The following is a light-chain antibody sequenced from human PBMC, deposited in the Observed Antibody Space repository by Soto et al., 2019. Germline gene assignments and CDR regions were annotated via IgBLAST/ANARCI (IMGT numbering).Light chain of an antibody. CDR3: AAWDDTLSGPNWV. Sequence: QSVLTQPPSASGTPGQRVTISCSGSSSNIGSNYVYWYQQLPGTAPKLLIYSSHQRPSGVPDRFSASKSGTSASLAISGLRSEYEADYYCAAWDDTLSGPNWVFGGGTQLTVL. CDR1: SSNIGSNY. V-gene: IGLV1-47*02. CDR2: SSH. J-gene: IGLJ3*02.